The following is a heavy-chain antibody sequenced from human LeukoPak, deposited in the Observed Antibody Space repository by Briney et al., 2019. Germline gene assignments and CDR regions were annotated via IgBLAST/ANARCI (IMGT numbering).Heavy chain of an antibody. V-gene: IGHV4-34*01. J-gene: IGHJ4*02. CDR1: GGSFSGYY. CDR3: ARGHATYDFWSGYYGGLDY. Sequence: SETLSLTCAVYGGSFSGYYWSWIRQPPGRGLEWIGEINHSGSTNYNPSLKSRVTISVDTSKNQFSLKLSSVTAADTAVYYCARGHATYDFWSGYYGGLDYWGQGTLVTVSS. D-gene: IGHD3-3*01. CDR2: INHSGST.